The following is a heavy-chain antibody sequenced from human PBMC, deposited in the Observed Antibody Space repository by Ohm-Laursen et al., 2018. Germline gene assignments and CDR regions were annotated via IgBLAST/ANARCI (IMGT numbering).Heavy chain of an antibody. V-gene: IGHV3-30*18. CDR2: ISKDGSNE. Sequence: SCKVSGYTLTELSMHWVRQAPGKGLEWVAGISKDGSNEYYADSVRGRFTISRDNSKNTLYLQMNSLRAEDTAVYYCAKDRFGSGGYYYPQYFQHWGQGTLVTVSA. J-gene: IGHJ1*01. D-gene: IGHD3-22*01. CDR1: GYTLTELS. CDR3: AKDRFGSGGYYYPQYFQH.